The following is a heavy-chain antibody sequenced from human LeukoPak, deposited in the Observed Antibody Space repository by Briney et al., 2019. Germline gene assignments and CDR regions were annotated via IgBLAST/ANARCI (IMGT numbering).Heavy chain of an antibody. CDR3: ARLRSVAGGTFYFDY. CDR1: GGSISSGGYY. J-gene: IGHJ4*02. Sequence: SETLSLTCTVSGGSISSGGYYWSWIRQFPGKGLEWIYYIYYSGTTYYNPSLKGRVAISVATSKSQFYLMLTSVTAADTAVYYCARLRSVAGGTFYFDYRGQGILVTVSS. V-gene: IGHV4-31*03. D-gene: IGHD6-13*01. CDR2: IYYSGTT.